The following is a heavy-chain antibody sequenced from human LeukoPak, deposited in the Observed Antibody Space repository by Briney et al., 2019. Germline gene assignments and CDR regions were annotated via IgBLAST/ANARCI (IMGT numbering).Heavy chain of an antibody. J-gene: IGHJ4*02. CDR1: GFTFSTYW. V-gene: IGHV3-7*01. D-gene: IGHD3-16*01. CDR2: IREDGSHK. Sequence: PGGSLRLSCAASGFTFSTYWMNWVRQAPGKGLEWVAYIREDGSHKNYVDSVKGRFTISRDNAKNSLSLQLNSLRAGDTAVYFCARGGTWGSFDYWGQGTLVTVSS. CDR3: ARGGTWGSFDY.